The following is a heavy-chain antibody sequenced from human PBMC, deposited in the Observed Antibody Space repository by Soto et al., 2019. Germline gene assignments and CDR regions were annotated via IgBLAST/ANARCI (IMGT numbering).Heavy chain of an antibody. CDR2: IKSKTDGGKT. CDR1: GFTFSNAW. J-gene: IGHJ4*02. CDR3: TTPRDSGVG. Sequence: EVQLVESGGGLVKPGGSLRLSCAASGFTFSNAWMNWVRQAPGKGLEWVGRIKSKTDGGKTDYAAPVNGRFTISRDDSKNTLYLQMSSLTTEDTAVYYCTTPRDSGVGWGQGTLVTVSS. V-gene: IGHV3-15*07. D-gene: IGHD3-3*01.